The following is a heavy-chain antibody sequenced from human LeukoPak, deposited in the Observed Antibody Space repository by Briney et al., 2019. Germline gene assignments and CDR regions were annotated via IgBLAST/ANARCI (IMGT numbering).Heavy chain of an antibody. CDR1: GYSFTSYW. Sequence: NHGESLKISCKGSGYSFTSYWIGWVRQMPGKGLEWMGIINPGDSDTRYSPSFQGQVTISVDKSISTAYLQWSSLEAPDTAMYFCATVPRIPAVGNTEYFRHWGQGTLVSVSS. J-gene: IGHJ1*01. D-gene: IGHD6-13*01. CDR2: INPGDSDT. V-gene: IGHV5-51*01. CDR3: ATVPRIPAVGNTEYFRH.